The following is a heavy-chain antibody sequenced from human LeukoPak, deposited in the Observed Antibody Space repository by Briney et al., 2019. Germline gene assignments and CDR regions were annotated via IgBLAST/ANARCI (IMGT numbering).Heavy chain of an antibody. CDR2: ISYDGSNK. Sequence: GGSLRLSCAASGFTFSSYAMHWVRQAPGKGLEWVAVISYDGSNKYYADSVKGRFTISRDNSKNTLYLQMNSLRGEDTAVYYCAKDWEDSSSWYYFDYWGQGTLVTVSS. CDR1: GFTFSSYA. D-gene: IGHD6-13*01. CDR3: AKDWEDSSSWYYFDY. V-gene: IGHV3-30*04. J-gene: IGHJ4*02.